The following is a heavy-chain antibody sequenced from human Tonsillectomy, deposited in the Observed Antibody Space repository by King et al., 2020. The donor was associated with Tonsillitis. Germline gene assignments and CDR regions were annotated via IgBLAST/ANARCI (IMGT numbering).Heavy chain of an antibody. CDR2: ISYSGST. V-gene: IGHV4-59*01. D-gene: IGHD2-2*01. CDR3: ARDAVGLGYCASTSCYPNYMDV. J-gene: IGHJ6*03. CDR1: GGSMTSYY. Sequence: VQLQESGPGLVKPSETLSLTCTVSGGSMTSYYWNWIRRPPGKGLEWIGYISYSGSTNYNPSLKSRVTITVDTSKNQFSLRLGSVTAADTAVYYCARDAVGLGYCASTSCYPNYMDVWGKGTTVTVSS.